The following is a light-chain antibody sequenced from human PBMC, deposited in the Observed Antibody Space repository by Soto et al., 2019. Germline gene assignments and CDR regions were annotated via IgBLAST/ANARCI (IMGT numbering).Light chain of an antibody. CDR3: QQYGSSPFT. Sequence: ESVLTQSPGTLSLSPGERATLSCRASQSVSSSYLAWYQQKPGQAPRLLIYGASSRATGIPDRFSGSGSGTDFTLTISRLEPEDFAVYYCQQYGSSPFTSGPGTKADIK. CDR2: GAS. CDR1: QSVSSSY. V-gene: IGKV3-20*01. J-gene: IGKJ3*01.